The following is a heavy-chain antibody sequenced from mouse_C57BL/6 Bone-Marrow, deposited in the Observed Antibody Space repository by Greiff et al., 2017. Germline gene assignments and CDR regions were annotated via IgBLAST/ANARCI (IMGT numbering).Heavy chain of an antibody. V-gene: IGHV14-2*01. CDR1: GFNITDYY. CDR3: AGDYGSSCPYGYFDV. Sequence: EVQLQQSGAELVKPGASVKLSCTASGFNITDYYMPWVKQRTEQGLEWIGRIDPEDGETKYAPKFQGKATMTADTSSNTAYLQLSSLTSEDTAVYYCAGDYGSSCPYGYFDVWGTGTTVTVSS. J-gene: IGHJ1*03. D-gene: IGHD1-1*01. CDR2: IDPEDGET.